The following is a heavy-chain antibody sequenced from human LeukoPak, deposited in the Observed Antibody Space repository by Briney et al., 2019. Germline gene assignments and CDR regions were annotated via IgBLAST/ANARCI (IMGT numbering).Heavy chain of an antibody. CDR1: GYTFTIYD. CDR2: MNPNSGNT. J-gene: IGHJ6*03. CDR3: AREPPYCSSTSCDDYYYYYMDV. V-gene: IGHV1-8*03. D-gene: IGHD2-2*01. Sequence: GASVKVSCKASGYTFTIYDINWVRQATGQGLEWMGWMNPNSGNTGYAQRFQGRVTFTRNTSISTAYMELSRLRSDDKAVYYCAREPPYCSSTSCDDYYYYYMDVWGKGTTVTVSS.